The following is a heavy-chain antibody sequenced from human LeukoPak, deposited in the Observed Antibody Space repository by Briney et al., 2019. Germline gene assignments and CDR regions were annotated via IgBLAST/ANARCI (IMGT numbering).Heavy chain of an antibody. CDR3: ARSDYGTGRYAFYFDY. Sequence: GWSLRLSCAASVFTFTSYGMHWVRQDPRAGLECMAVISYDGGKKYYADSVKGRFTISRDDSKNTLYLQMNSLRAEDTAVYYCARSDYGTGRYAFYFDYWGQGTQVTVSS. CDR2: ISYDGGKK. CDR1: VFTFTSYG. D-gene: IGHD3-10*01. J-gene: IGHJ4*02. V-gene: IGHV3-30*03.